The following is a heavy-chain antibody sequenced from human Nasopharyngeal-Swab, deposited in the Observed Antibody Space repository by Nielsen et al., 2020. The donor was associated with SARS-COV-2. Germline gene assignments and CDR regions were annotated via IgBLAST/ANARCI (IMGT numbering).Heavy chain of an antibody. V-gene: IGHV4-61*02. CDR2: IYTSGST. J-gene: IGHJ4*02. D-gene: IGHD3-22*01. CDR1: GGSISSSSYY. Sequence: SETLSLTCTVSGGSISSSSYYWSWIRQPAGKGLEWIGRIYTSGSTNYNPSLKSRVTMSVDTSKNQFSLKLSSVTAADTAVYYCARDRGYYDSSGYLYPVVYFDYWGQGTLVTVSS. CDR3: ARDRGYYDSSGYLYPVVYFDY.